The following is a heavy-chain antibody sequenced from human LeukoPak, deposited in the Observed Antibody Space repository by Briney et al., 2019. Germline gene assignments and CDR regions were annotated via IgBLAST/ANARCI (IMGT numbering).Heavy chain of an antibody. CDR2: ISTNGGGT. D-gene: IGHD2-2*01. J-gene: IGHJ4*02. V-gene: IGHV3-64*01. Sequence: GGSLRLSCAASGFTFSTYAMHWVRQAPGKGLEYVSAISTNGGGTYYANSVRGRFTISRDNSKNTLYLQMGSLRAEDMAVYYCARWGSTSCYDYWGQGTLVTVSS. CDR1: GFTFSTYA. CDR3: ARWGSTSCYDY.